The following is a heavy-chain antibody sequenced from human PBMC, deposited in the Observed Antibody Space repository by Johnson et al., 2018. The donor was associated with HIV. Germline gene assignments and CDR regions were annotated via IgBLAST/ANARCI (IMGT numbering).Heavy chain of an antibody. J-gene: IGHJ3*02. V-gene: IGHV3-13*01. CDR3: ARERSPGIAARDDAFDI. CDR2: IGPGGDT. D-gene: IGHD6-6*01. Sequence: VQLVESGGGLVQPGGSLRLSCAASRFTFSSNDMHWVRQATGKGLEWVSTIGPGGDTYYPDSVKGRFSISRDNSKNTLYLQMNSLRAEDTAVYYCARERSPGIAARDDAFDIWGQGTMVTVSS. CDR1: RFTFSSND.